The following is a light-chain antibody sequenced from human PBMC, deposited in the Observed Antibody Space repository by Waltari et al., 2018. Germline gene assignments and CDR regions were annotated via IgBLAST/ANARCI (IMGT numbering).Light chain of an antibody. CDR3: QSFDNMLSGGVV. CDR1: TSNIGAGHD. V-gene: IGLV1-40*01. J-gene: IGLJ2*01. Sequence: QRVTISCSGSTSNIGAGHDVHWYQHLPGTAPKLLIYGNNNRPSGVPDRFSSSKSGTSASLAITGLQADDEADYFCQSFDNMLSGGVVFGGGTKLAVL. CDR2: GNN.